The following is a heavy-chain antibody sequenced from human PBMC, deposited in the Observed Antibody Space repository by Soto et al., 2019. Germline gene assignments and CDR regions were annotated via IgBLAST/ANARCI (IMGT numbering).Heavy chain of an antibody. D-gene: IGHD3-10*01. CDR3: ARHLSGGLWFGELLSGAFDI. CDR1: GGSISSYY. J-gene: IGHJ3*02. Sequence: SETLSLTCTVSGGSISSYYWSWIRQPPGKGLEWIGYIYYSGSTNYNPSLKSRVTISVDTSKNQFSLKLSSVTAADTAVYYCARHLSGGLWFGELLSGAFDIWGQGTMVTVSS. V-gene: IGHV4-59*08. CDR2: IYYSGST.